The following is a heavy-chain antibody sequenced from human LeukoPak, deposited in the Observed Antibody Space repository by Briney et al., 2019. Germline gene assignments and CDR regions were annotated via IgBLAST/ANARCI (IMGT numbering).Heavy chain of an antibody. CDR3: ARVWFGEDY. CDR2: IKQDGSEK. D-gene: IGHD3-10*01. V-gene: IGHV3-7*01. Sequence: GGSLRLSCAASGFTFSNYWMGWVRQAPGKGLEWVANIKQDGSEKYYVDSVKGRFTISRDNAKNSLYLQMNSLRAEDTAVYYCARVWFGEDYWGQGTLVTVSS. CDR1: GFTFSNYW. J-gene: IGHJ4*02.